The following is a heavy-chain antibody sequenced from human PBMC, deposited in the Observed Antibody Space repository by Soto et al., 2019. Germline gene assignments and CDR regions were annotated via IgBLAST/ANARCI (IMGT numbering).Heavy chain of an antibody. CDR2: TGISGRTT. J-gene: IGHJ4*02. CDR3: ATVHNTSRSFDY. V-gene: IGHV3-23*01. Sequence: GGSLRLSCAASGFTVTTYAMSWVRQAPGKGLEWVSTTGISGRTTYYADSVKGRFTVSRDDSKNTLDLQMSSLRAEDTAVYYCATVHNTSRSFDYWGQGTLVTVSS. D-gene: IGHD1-20*01. CDR1: GFTVTTYA.